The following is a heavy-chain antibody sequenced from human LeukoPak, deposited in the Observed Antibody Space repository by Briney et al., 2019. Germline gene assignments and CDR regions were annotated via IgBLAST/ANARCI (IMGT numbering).Heavy chain of an antibody. D-gene: IGHD3-10*02. CDR3: TRENYVPDS. CDR1: GFPFYSYW. CDR2: IRHDGSTK. Sequence: PGGSLRLTCTASGFPFYSYWMTWVRQTPGMGLEWVANIRHDGSTKYYVDSVKGRFTISRDNAMNSLYLQMDSLRVEDTAVYYCTRENYVPDSWGQGTLVTVSS. V-gene: IGHV3-7*03. J-gene: IGHJ5*02.